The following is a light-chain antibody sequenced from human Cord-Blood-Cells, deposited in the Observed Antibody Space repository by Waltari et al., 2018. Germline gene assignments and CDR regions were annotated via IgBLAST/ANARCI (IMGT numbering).Light chain of an antibody. CDR2: AAS. J-gene: IGKJ2*01. CDR1: QSISSY. Sequence: DRVTITCRASQSISSYLNWYQQKPGKAPKLLIYAASSLQSGVPSRFSGSGSGTDFTRTISSLQPEDFANYDCQQSYSTPYTFGQGTKLEIK. CDR3: QQSYSTPYT. V-gene: IGKV1-39*01.